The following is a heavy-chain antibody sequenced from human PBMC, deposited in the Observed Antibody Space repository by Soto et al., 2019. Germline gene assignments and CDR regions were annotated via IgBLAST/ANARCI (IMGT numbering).Heavy chain of an antibody. J-gene: IGHJ5*02. CDR1: GASISGFY. D-gene: IGHD1-1*01. CDR3: VRDGTKTLRDWFDP. CDR2: IYATGTT. Sequence: SETLSLTCAVSGASISGFYWGWIRKSAGKGLEWIGRIYATGTTAYNPSLKSRVMMSVDTSKKQFSLKLRSVTAADTAVYYCVRDGTKTLRDWFDPWGQGISVTVSS. V-gene: IGHV4-4*07.